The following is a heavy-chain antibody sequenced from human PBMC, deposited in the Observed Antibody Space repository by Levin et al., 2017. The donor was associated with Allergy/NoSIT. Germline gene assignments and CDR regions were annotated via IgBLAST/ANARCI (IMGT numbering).Heavy chain of an antibody. CDR3: ATARAEVKGIAAAGRSRAFDI. CDR2: INPNSGGT. CDR1: GYTFTGYY. D-gene: IGHD6-13*01. V-gene: IGHV1-2*02. Sequence: GASVKVSCNASGYTFTGYYMHWVRQAPGQGLEWMGWINPNSGGTNYAQKFQGRVTMTRDTSISTAYMELSRLRSDDTAVYYCATARAEVKGIAAAGRSRAFDIWGQGTMVTVSS. J-gene: IGHJ3*02.